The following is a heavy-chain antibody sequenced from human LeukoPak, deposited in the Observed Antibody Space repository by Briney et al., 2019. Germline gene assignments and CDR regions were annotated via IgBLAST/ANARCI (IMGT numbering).Heavy chain of an antibody. CDR3: AKRYCSGGSCYSSPFDP. D-gene: IGHD2-15*01. CDR2: ITDSGGST. V-gene: IGHV3-23*01. J-gene: IGHJ5*02. CDR1: GFTFSSYG. Sequence: TGGSLRLSCEASGFTFSSYGMSWVRQAPGKGLEWVSTITDSGGSTYYADSVKGRFTISRDNSKNTLYLQMNSLRAEDTAVYYCAKRYCSGGSCYSSPFDPWGQGTLVTVSS.